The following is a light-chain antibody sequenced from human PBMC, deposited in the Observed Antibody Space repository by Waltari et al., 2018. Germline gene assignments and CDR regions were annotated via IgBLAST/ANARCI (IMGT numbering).Light chain of an antibody. Sequence: EIVMTQSPATLSVSPGERATLPCRASQSVSSDLAWYQQTPGQAPRLLFYGASTRATGIPARFSGSGSGTDFTLSISSLQSEDFALYYCQQYNDWPKITFGQGTRLEIK. CDR1: QSVSSD. V-gene: IGKV3-15*01. CDR3: QQYNDWPKIT. J-gene: IGKJ5*01. CDR2: GAS.